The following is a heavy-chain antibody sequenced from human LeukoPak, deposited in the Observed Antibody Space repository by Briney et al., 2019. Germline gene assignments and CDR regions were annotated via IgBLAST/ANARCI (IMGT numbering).Heavy chain of an antibody. CDR3: ARAPGHSSILFDY. CDR2: IYHSGST. J-gene: IGHJ4*02. CDR1: GGSISSGGYS. V-gene: IGHV4-30-2*01. Sequence: SQTLSLTCAVSGGSISSGGYSWSWIRQPPGKGLEWIGYIYHSGSTYYNPSLKSRVTISVDRSKNQFSLKLSSVTAADTAVYYCARAPGHSSILFDYWGQGTLVTVSS. D-gene: IGHD6-13*01.